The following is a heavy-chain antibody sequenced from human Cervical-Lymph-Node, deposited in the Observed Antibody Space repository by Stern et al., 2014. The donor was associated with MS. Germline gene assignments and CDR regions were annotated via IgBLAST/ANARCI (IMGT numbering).Heavy chain of an antibody. V-gene: IGHV3-33*01. CDR3: ARGGITVTPHYYGLDV. CDR2: IWFDGSNK. Sequence: GHLVESGGGVVQPGRSLRLSCAASGFIFRSYGMHWVRQAPGKGLVWGALIWFDGSNKFYADSVKGRLSISRDNSKSAMYLRLDSLRAEDTAVYYCARGGITVTPHYYGLDVWGQGTTVTVSS. J-gene: IGHJ6*02. D-gene: IGHD4-17*01. CDR1: GFIFRSYG.